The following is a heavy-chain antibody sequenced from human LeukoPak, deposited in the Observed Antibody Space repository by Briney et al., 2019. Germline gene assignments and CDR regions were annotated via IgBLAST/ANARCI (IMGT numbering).Heavy chain of an antibody. J-gene: IGHJ4*02. D-gene: IGHD4-17*01. CDR3: ARGSIDYGDYVYYFDY. CDR2: IIPILGIA. CDR1: GGTFSSYA. V-gene: IGHV1-69*04. Sequence: GASVKVSCKASGGTFSSYAISWVRQAPGQGLEWMGRIIPILGIANYAQKFQGRVTITADKSTSTAYMELSSLRSEDTAVYYCARGSIDYGDYVYYFDYRGQGTLVTVSS.